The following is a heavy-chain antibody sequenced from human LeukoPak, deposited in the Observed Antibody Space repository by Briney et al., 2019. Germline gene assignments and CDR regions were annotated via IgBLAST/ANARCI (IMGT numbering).Heavy chain of an antibody. CDR2: IYYSGST. J-gene: IGHJ2*01. CDR3: ARHKEDFHDSSGPNFWYFDL. V-gene: IGHV4-39*01. Sequence: SETLSLNCTVSGDSIKSDSYYWGWIRQPPGKGLEWIGTIYYSGSTYYNPSLKSRVTISVDTSKNQFSVKLSSVTAADTALYYCARHKEDFHDSSGPNFWYFDLWGRGTLVTVSS. CDR1: GDSIKSDSYY. D-gene: IGHD3-22*01.